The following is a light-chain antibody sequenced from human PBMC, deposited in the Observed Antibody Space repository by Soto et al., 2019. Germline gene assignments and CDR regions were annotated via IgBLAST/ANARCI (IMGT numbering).Light chain of an antibody. CDR2: KAS. J-gene: IGKJ4*01. V-gene: IGKV1-5*03. Sequence: DLQMTQSPSTLSVSVGDRVTITCRASQTISSWLAWYQQKPGKAPKLLIYKASSLESGVPSRFSGSGSGTEFTLTISSLQPDDFATYYCQLYNSFPLTFGGGTKVEIK. CDR1: QTISSW. CDR3: QLYNSFPLT.